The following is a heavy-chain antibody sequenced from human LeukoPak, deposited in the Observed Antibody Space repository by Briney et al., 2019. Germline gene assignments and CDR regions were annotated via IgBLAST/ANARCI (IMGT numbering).Heavy chain of an antibody. CDR2: IYTSGST. CDR1: GGPISSYY. CDR3: AREVNSTTWRPLDY. V-gene: IGHV4-4*07. D-gene: IGHD6-13*01. Sequence: TSETLSLTCTVSGGPISSYYWSWIRQPAGKGLEWIGRIYTSGSTNYNPSLKSRVTMSVDTSKNQFSLKLSSVTAADTAVYYCAREVNSTTWRPLDYWGQGTLVTVSS. J-gene: IGHJ4*02.